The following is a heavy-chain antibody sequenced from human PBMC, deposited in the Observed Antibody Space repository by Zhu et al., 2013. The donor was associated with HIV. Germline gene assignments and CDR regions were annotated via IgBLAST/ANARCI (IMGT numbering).Heavy chain of an antibody. CDR3: ARMYYYDSSGYSYGMDV. CDR1: EYTFTAYY. CDR2: INPDSGGT. J-gene: IGHJ6*04. V-gene: IGHV1-2*02. Sequence: GASVKVSCKASEYTFTAYYLHWVRQAPGQGLEWMGWINPDSGGTNSAQKFQGRVTMTRDTSISTAYMELSRLRSDDTAVYYCARMYYYDSSGYSYGMDVWGKGTTVTVSS. D-gene: IGHD3-22*01.